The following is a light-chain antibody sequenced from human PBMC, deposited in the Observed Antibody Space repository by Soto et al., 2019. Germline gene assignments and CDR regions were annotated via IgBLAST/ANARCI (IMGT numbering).Light chain of an antibody. CDR1: SSNIGAGYD. V-gene: IGLV1-40*01. J-gene: IGLJ1*01. Sequence: QSALTQPPSVSGSPGQRVTISCTGSSSNIGAGYDVHWYQQLPGTAPKLLIYGNSNRPSGVPDRFSGSKSGTSASLAITGLQAEDEADYYCQSYDSSLSGSDYVFGTGTKVNVL. CDR3: QSYDSSLSGSDYV. CDR2: GNS.